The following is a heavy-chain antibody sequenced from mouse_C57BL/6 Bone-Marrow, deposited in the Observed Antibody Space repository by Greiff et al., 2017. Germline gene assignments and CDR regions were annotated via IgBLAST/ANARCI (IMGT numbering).Heavy chain of an antibody. V-gene: IGHV1-4*01. CDR2: INPSSGYT. Sequence: VQLQQSGAELARPGASVKMSCKASGYTFTSYTMHWVKQRPGQGLEWIGYINPSSGYTKYNQKFKDKATLTADKSSSTAYMQLSSLTSEDSAVYYCARSGYYYGSSQYYYAMDYWGQGTSVTVSS. D-gene: IGHD1-1*01. J-gene: IGHJ4*01. CDR3: ARSGYYYGSSQYYYAMDY. CDR1: GYTFTSYT.